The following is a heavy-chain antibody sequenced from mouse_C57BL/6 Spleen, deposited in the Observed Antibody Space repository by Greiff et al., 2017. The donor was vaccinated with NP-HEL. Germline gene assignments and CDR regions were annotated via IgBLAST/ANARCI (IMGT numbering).Heavy chain of an antibody. CDR3: THTVVAPYAMDY. V-gene: IGHV14-4*01. CDR1: GFNIKDDY. J-gene: IGHJ4*01. CDR2: IDPENGDT. Sequence: EVQLQQSGAELMRPGASVKLSCTASGFNIKDDYMHWVKQRPEQGLEWIGWIDPENGDTEYASKFQGKATITADTSSNTAYLQLSSLTSEDTAVYYCTHTVVAPYAMDYWGQGTSVTVSS. D-gene: IGHD1-1*01.